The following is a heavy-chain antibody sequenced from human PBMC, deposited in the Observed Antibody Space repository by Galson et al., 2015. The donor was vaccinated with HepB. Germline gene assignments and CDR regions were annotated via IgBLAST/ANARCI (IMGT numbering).Heavy chain of an antibody. CDR3: TTGLRYYDSSGYYYTDY. Sequence: SLRLSCAASGFTFSNAWMSWVRQAPGKGLEWVGRIKSKTDGGTTDYAAPVKGRFTISRDDSKNTLYLQMNSLKTEDTAVYYCTTGLRYYDSSGYYYTDYWGRGTLVTVSS. V-gene: IGHV3-15*01. CDR1: GFTFSNAW. CDR2: IKSKTDGGTT. D-gene: IGHD3-22*01. J-gene: IGHJ4*02.